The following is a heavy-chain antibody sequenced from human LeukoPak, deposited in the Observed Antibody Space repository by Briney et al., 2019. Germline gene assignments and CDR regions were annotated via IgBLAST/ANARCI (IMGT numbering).Heavy chain of an antibody. Sequence: SGGSLRLSCAASEFTFSDYYMSWIRQAPGEGLEWVSYISYSGDTIYYADSVKGRFTVSRDNAKNSLYLQMNSLRAEDTAVYYCARLGIITAAGSNDYWGQVTLVTVSS. V-gene: IGHV3-11*01. CDR1: EFTFSDYY. J-gene: IGHJ4*02. D-gene: IGHD6-13*01. CDR3: ARLGIITAAGSNDY. CDR2: ISYSGDTI.